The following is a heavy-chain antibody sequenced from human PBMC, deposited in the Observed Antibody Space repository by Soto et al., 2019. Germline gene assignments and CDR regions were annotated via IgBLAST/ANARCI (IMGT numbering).Heavy chain of an antibody. D-gene: IGHD3-16*01. CDR3: ARVMMYYFDY. V-gene: IGHV4-30-2*01. CDR2: IYHSGST. J-gene: IGHJ4*02. CDR1: GGSISSGGYS. Sequence: PSETLSLTCAVSGGSISSGGYSWSWIRQPPGKGLEWIGYIYHSGSTYYNPSLKSRVTISVARSKNQFSLKLSSVTAADTAVYYCARVMMYYFDYWGQGTLVTVSS.